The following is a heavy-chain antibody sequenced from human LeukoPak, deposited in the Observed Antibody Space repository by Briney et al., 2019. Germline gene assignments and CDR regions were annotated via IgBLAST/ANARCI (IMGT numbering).Heavy chain of an antibody. Sequence: SETLSLTCTVSGGSISSSSYYWGWIRQPPGKGLEWIGSIYYSGSTYYNPSLKSRVTISVDTSKNQFSLKLSSVTAADTAVYYCARHPFKLEPRAYYYYYMDVWGKGTTVTVSS. V-gene: IGHV4-39*01. CDR2: IYYSGST. CDR3: ARHPFKLEPRAYYYYYMDV. CDR1: GGSISSSSYY. D-gene: IGHD1-1*01. J-gene: IGHJ6*03.